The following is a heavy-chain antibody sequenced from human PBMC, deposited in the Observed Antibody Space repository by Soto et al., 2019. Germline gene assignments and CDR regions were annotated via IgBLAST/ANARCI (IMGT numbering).Heavy chain of an antibody. CDR3: TRDRSLIFAVPPYGMDV. D-gene: IGHD3-3*01. CDR2: ISESGGTT. V-gene: IGHV3-48*03. CDR1: GFTFSSHE. Sequence: EVQLVEAGGGLVQPGGSLSLSCVVSGFTFSSHEMNWVRQAPGKGPEWVSKISESGGTTSYADSVKGRFTISRDNARDSLYLHMYSLRAEDTAVYYCTRDRSLIFAVPPYGMDVWGQGTTVTVSS. J-gene: IGHJ6*02.